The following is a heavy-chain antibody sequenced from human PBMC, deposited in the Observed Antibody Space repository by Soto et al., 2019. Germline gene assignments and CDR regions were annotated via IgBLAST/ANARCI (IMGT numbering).Heavy chain of an antibody. V-gene: IGHV4-39*01. J-gene: IGHJ4*02. CDR3: ARGRGIQLWSPAYYFDY. CDR2: IYYSGST. CDR1: GGSISSSSYY. Sequence: PSETLSLTCTVSGGSISSSSYYWGWIRQPPGKGLEWIGSIYYSGSTYYNPSLKSRVTISVDTSKNQFSLKLSSVTAADTAVYYCARGRGIQLWSPAYYFDYWGQGTLVTVSS. D-gene: IGHD5-18*01.